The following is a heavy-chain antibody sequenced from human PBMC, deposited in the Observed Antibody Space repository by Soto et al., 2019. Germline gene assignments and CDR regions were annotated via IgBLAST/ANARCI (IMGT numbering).Heavy chain of an antibody. J-gene: IGHJ4*02. D-gene: IGHD3-10*01. CDR1: GFTFSDYA. V-gene: IGHV3-23*01. CDR2: IGGSGIVT. CDR3: AKDAVGSGINYWYYFDP. Sequence: PGGSLRLSCAVSGFTFSDYAMSWVRQVPGRGLDLVSSIGGSGIVTLYADSVKGRFTISRDNSENTLYLQMSSLRAEDTAIYFCAKDAVGSGINYWYYFDPWGQGTLVTVSS.